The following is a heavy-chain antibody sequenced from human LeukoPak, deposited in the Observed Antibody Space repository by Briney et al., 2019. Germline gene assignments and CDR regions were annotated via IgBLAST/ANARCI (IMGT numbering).Heavy chain of an antibody. CDR2: IKSKTDGGTT. J-gene: IGHJ3*02. D-gene: IGHD3-3*01. CDR3: TTDLPYYDFWSGYSKDAFDI. V-gene: IGHV3-15*01. Sequence: GGSLRLSCAASGFTFSNAWMSWVRQAPGKGLEWVGRIKSKTDGGTTDYAAPVKGRFTISRDDSKNTLYLQMNSLKTEDTAVYYCTTDLPYYDFWSGYSKDAFDIWGQGTMVTVSS. CDR1: GFTFSNAW.